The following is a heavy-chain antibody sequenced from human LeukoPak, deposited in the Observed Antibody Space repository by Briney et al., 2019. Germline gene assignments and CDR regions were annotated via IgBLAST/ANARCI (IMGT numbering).Heavy chain of an antibody. CDR3: ANSRDFWSGYYYFDY. D-gene: IGHD3-3*01. Sequence: GGSLRLSCAASGFTFSSYDMSWVRQAPGKGLEWVSAVSGSGGSTYYADSVKGRFTISRDNSKNTLYLQMNSLGAEDRAVYYCANSRDFWSGYYYFDYWGQGTLVTVSS. CDR1: GFTFSSYD. CDR2: VSGSGGST. V-gene: IGHV3-23*01. J-gene: IGHJ4*02.